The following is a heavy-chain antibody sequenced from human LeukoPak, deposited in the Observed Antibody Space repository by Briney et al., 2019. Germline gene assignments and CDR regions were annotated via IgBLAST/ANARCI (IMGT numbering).Heavy chain of an antibody. Sequence: GGSLRLSCAASGFTFSTYSMNWVRQGPGKGREWVSSISSSSSYIYYADSVKGRFTISRDNAKNSLYLQMNSLRAEDTAVYYCARTQSGSYGFDYWGQGTLVTVSS. CDR3: ARTQSGSYGFDY. CDR1: GFTFSTYS. V-gene: IGHV3-21*01. D-gene: IGHD1-26*01. CDR2: ISSSSSYI. J-gene: IGHJ4*02.